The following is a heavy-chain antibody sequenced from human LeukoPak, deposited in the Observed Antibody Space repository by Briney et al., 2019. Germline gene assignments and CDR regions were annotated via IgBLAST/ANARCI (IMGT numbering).Heavy chain of an antibody. CDR3: ARRFDTSGYFQN. CDR1: GYSFTSYW. J-gene: IGHJ1*01. Sequence: NPGESLKISCKGSGYSFTSYWIGWVRQMPGKGLEWMGIIYPGDSDTRYSPSFQGQVTISADKSISTAYLQWDSLKDSDTAIYYCARRFDTSGYFQNWGQGTLVTVSS. V-gene: IGHV5-51*01. D-gene: IGHD3-22*01. CDR2: IYPGDSDT.